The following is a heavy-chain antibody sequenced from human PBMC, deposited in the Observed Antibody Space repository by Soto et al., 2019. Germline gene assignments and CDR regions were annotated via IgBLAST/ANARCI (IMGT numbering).Heavy chain of an antibody. CDR1: GFRFSEHA. CDR3: SRGSFGYYGP. J-gene: IGHJ5*02. Sequence: DVQLVESGGGLVAPGRSLRLSCNCSGFRFSEHAMTWVRQAPGKGLEWVGFIRNTPYGGTTDYAASVRGRFTISRDDSASIAYLQMNSLNTEDSGLYYCSRGSFGYYGPWGPGTLVTVSA. D-gene: IGHD2-2*03. V-gene: IGHV3-49*04. CDR2: IRNTPYGGTT.